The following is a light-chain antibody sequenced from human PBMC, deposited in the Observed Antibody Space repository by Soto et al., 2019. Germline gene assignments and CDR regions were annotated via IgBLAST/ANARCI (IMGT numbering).Light chain of an antibody. J-gene: IGKJ2*01. CDR3: QQYYSTPPT. CDR2: WAS. V-gene: IGKV4-1*01. Sequence: DIVMTQSPDSLPVSLGERATINCESSQSVLYSSNNKNYLAWYQQKPGQPPKLLIYWASTRESGVPDRFSGRGSGTDFTLTINSLQAEDVAVYYCQQYYSTPPTFGQGTKLEIK. CDR1: QSVLYSSNNKNY.